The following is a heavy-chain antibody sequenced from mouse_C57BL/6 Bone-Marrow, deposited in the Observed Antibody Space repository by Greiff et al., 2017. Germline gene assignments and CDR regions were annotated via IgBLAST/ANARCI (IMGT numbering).Heavy chain of an antibody. CDR3: ARPYYSNYGAMDY. J-gene: IGHJ4*01. Sequence: VQLQESGAELVKPGASVKISCKASGYAFSSYWMNWVKQRPGKGLEWIGQIYPGDGDTNYNGRFKGKATLTADKSSSTAYMQLSSLTSEDSAVYFCARPYYSNYGAMDYWGQGTSVTVSS. V-gene: IGHV1-80*01. CDR2: IYPGDGDT. D-gene: IGHD2-5*01. CDR1: GYAFSSYW.